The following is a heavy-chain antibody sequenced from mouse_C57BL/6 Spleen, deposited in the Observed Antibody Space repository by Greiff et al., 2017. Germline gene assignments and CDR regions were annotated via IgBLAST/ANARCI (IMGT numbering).Heavy chain of an antibody. CDR2: INPNNGGT. J-gene: IGHJ3*01. Sequence: VQLQQSGPELVKPGASVKISCKASGYTFTDYYMNWVKQSHGKSLEWIGDINPNNGGTSYNQKFKGKATLTVDKSSSTAYMELRSLTSEDSAVYYGARGATVGPWFAYWGQGTLVTVSA. D-gene: IGHD1-1*01. V-gene: IGHV1-26*01. CDR3: ARGATVGPWFAY. CDR1: GYTFTDYY.